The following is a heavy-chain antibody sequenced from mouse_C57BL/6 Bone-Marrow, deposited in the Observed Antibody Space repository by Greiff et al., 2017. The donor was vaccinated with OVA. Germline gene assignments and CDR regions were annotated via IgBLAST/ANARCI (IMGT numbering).Heavy chain of an antibody. CDR1: GYTFTDYY. CDR3: ARNWDGGFAY. Sequence: VQLQESGAELVRPGASVKLSCKASGYTFTDYYINWVKQRPGPGLEWIARIYPGSGNTYYNEKFKGKATLTAEKSSSTAYMQLSSLTSEDSAVYFCARNWDGGFAYWGQGTLVTVSA. D-gene: IGHD4-1*01. V-gene: IGHV1-76*01. CDR2: IYPGSGNT. J-gene: IGHJ3*01.